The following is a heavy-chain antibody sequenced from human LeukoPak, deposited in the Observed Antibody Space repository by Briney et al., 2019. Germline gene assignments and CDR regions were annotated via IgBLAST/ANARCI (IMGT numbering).Heavy chain of an antibody. CDR1: GGTFSSYA. V-gene: IGHV1-69*13. CDR3: ARGLMITFGGVIVRSFDY. J-gene: IGHJ4*02. Sequence: ASVKVSCKASGGTFSSYAISWVRQAPGQGLEWMGGIIPIFGTANYAQKFQGRVTITADESTSTAYMELRSLRSEDTAVYYCARGLMITFGGVIVRSFDYWGQGTLVTVSS. D-gene: IGHD3-16*02. CDR2: IIPIFGTA.